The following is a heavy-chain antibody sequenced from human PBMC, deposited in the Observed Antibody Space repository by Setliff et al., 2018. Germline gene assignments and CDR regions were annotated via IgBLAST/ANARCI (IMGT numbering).Heavy chain of an antibody. CDR3: GSLTDGQH. CDR2: ISASSANI. J-gene: IGHJ1*01. D-gene: IGHD3-9*01. CDR1: GFSFSSYA. V-gene: IGHV3-48*04. Sequence: PGESLKISCAASGFSFSSYAMNWVRQTPGKGLEWVSYISASSANIQYADSVRGRFTVSRDNAKNSLYLQMDSLKVEDTAVYYCGSLTDGQHWGQGALVTVSS.